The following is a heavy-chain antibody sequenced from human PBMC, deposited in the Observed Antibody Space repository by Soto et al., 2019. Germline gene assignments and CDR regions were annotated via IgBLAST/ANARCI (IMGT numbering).Heavy chain of an antibody. Sequence: PGGSLRLSCAASGFTFGTYGMNWVRQAPGKGLEWVSYISSSSSTIYYADSVKGRFTISRDNAKNSLYLQMNSLRAEDTAVYYCARDLEATFEGFDYWGQGTLVTVSS. CDR3: ARDLEATFEGFDY. CDR2: ISSSSSTI. CDR1: GFTFGTYG. D-gene: IGHD1-26*01. J-gene: IGHJ4*02. V-gene: IGHV3-48*01.